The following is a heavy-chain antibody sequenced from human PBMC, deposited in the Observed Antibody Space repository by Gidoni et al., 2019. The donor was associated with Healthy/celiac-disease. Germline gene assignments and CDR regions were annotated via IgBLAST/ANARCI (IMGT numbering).Heavy chain of an antibody. CDR2: ITSSSSYI. Sequence: EVQLVESGGGLVKPGGSLRLSCVASGFTFNCCTMNWVRQAPGKGLEWVSSITSSSSYIYCADSVKGRFTISRDNAKNSLYLQMNSLRAEDTAVYYCASYDILTDSLDYWGQGTLVTVSS. V-gene: IGHV3-21*01. D-gene: IGHD3-9*01. CDR1: GFTFNCCT. J-gene: IGHJ4*02. CDR3: ASYDILTDSLDY.